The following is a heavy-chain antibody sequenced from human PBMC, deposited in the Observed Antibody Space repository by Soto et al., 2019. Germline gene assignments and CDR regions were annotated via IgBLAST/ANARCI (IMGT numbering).Heavy chain of an antibody. J-gene: IGHJ5*02. CDR2: INHSGGT. Sequence: SETLFLTCAVYGGSFSGYIWTWIRQSPGKGLQWIGQINHSGGTFYTPSLKSRVTMSVDTSNNQFSLKLNSVTAADTAVYYCARQATGYYYGWFDPWGQGTLVTVSS. CDR3: ARQATGYYYGWFDP. V-gene: IGHV4-34*01. D-gene: IGHD3-22*01. CDR1: GGSFSGYI.